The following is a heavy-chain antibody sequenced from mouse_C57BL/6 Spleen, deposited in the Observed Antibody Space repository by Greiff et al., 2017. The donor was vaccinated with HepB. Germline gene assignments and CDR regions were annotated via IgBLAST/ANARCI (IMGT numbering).Heavy chain of an antibody. D-gene: IGHD1-1*01. J-gene: IGHJ1*03. Sequence: QVHVKQPGAELVKPGASVKMSCKASGYTFTSYWITWVKQRPGQGLEWIGDIYPGSGSTNYNEKFKSKATLTVDTSSSTAYMQLSSLTSEDSAVYYCARRRYGGSWYFDVWGTGTTVTVSS. CDR1: GYTFTSYW. CDR2: IYPGSGST. CDR3: ARRRYGGSWYFDV. V-gene: IGHV1-55*01.